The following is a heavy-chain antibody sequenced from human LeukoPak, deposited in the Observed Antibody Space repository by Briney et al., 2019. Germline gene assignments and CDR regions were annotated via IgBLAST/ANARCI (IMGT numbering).Heavy chain of an antibody. V-gene: IGHV1-8*01. CDR1: GYTFTSYD. Sequence: GASVKVSCKASGYTFTSYDINWVRQATGQGLEWMGWMNPNSGNTGYAQKFQGRVTMTRNTSISTAHMELSSLRSEDTAVYYCASEVQLERRGFDYWGQGTLVTVSS. CDR3: ASEVQLERRGFDY. J-gene: IGHJ4*02. D-gene: IGHD1-1*01. CDR2: MNPNSGNT.